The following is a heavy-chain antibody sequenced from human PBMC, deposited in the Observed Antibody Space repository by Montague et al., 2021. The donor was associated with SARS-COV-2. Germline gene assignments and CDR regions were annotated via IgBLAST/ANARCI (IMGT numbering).Heavy chain of an antibody. J-gene: IGHJ6*02. CDR1: GGSISSSSYY. CDR2: IYYTGST. D-gene: IGHD3-22*01. CDR3: ARDTRIAMLVVVTRYGLDV. Sequence: SETLSLTCTVSGGSISSSSYYWGWIRQPPGKGLEWIGSIYYTGSTYYNPSLKSRVTISVDTSKNQFSLKLSSVTAAATAVYYCARDTRIAMLVVVTRYGLDVWGQGTTGTGSS. V-gene: IGHV4-39*07.